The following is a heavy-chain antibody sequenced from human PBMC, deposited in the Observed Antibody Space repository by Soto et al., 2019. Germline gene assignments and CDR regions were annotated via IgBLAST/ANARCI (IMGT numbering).Heavy chain of an antibody. CDR2: IYYSGST. V-gene: IGHV4-31*03. CDR3: ARDTYGSGSYFFFDY. Sequence: SETLSLTCTVSGGSISSGGYYWSWIRQHPGKGLEWIGYIYYSGSTYYNPSLKSRVTISVDTSKNQFSLKLSSVTAADTAVYYCARDTYGSGSYFFFDYWGQGTLVTVSS. CDR1: GGSISSGGYY. D-gene: IGHD3-10*01. J-gene: IGHJ4*02.